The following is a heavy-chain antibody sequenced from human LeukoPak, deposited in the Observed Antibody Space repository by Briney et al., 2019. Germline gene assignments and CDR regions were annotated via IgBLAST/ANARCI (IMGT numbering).Heavy chain of an antibody. CDR1: GFSLSTRGMG. J-gene: IGHJ4*02. V-gene: IGHV2-70*04. Sequence: SXPALVKPPQTLTLTCTFSGFSLSTRGMGVSWIRQPPGKALEWLSRIDWDDDKFYSTSLKTRLTISKDTSKNQVVLTMTNMDPVDTATYYCARNVGYGFYFDYWGQGTLVTVSS. D-gene: IGHD3-16*01. CDR2: IDWDDDK. CDR3: ARNVGYGFYFDY.